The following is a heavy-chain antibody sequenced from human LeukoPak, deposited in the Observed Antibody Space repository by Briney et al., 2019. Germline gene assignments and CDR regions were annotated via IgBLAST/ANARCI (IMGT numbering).Heavy chain of an antibody. CDR2: INAGNGNT. J-gene: IGHJ5*02. CDR1: GYTFTIYS. D-gene: IGHD6-13*01. V-gene: IGHV1-3*01. Sequence: ASVKVSCKASGYTFTIYSMHWVRQAPGQRLEWMGWINAGNGNTKYSQKFQGRVTITRDTSASTAYMELSSLRSEDTAVYYCARNRIAAGGFDPWSQGTLVTVSS. CDR3: ARNRIAAGGFDP.